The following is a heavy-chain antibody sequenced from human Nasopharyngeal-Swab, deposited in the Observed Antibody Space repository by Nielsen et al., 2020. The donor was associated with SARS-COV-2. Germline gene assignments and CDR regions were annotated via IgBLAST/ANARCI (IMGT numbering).Heavy chain of an antibody. J-gene: IGHJ4*02. D-gene: IGHD3-22*01. Sequence: GESLKISCAASGFTFSSYWMSWVRQAPGKGLEWVANIKQDGSEKYYVDSVKGRFTISRDNAKNSLYLQMNSLRAEDTAVYYCARAERYYYDSSGYWVWGQGTLVTVSS. CDR3: ARAERYYYDSSGYWV. CDR2: IKQDGSEK. V-gene: IGHV3-7*04. CDR1: GFTFSSYW.